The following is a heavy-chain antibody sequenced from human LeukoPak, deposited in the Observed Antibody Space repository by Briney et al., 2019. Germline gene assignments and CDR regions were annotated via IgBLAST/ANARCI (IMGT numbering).Heavy chain of an antibody. CDR2: IIPIFGTA. CDR1: GYTFTSYG. V-gene: IGHV1-69*13. CDR3: ASRQPYSGSYYFDY. J-gene: IGHJ4*02. Sequence: GASVKVSCKASGYTFTSYGISWVRQAPGQGLEWMGGIIPIFGTANYAQKFQGRVTITADESTSTAYMELSSLRSEDTAVYYCASRQPYSGSYYFDYWGQGTLVTVSS. D-gene: IGHD1-26*01.